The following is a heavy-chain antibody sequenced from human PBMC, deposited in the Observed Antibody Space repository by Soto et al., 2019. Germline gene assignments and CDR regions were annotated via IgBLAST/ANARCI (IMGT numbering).Heavy chain of an antibody. D-gene: IGHD2-2*02. CDR1: GFTFSSYA. V-gene: IGHV3-30-3*01. CDR2: ISYDGSNK. CDR3: ARDLVGYCSSTSCYTLDY. J-gene: IGHJ4*02. Sequence: SLRLSCAASGFTFSSYAMHWVRQAPGKGLEWVAVISYDGSNKYYADSVKGRFTISRDNSKNTLYLQMNSPRAEDTAVYYCARDLVGYCSSTSCYTLDYRGQGTLVTVSS.